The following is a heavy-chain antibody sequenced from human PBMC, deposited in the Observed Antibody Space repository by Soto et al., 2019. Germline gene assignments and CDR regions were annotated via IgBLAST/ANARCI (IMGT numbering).Heavy chain of an antibody. Sequence: QVQLVQSGAEVKKPGSSVKVSCKASGGTFSSYTISWVRQAPGQGLEWMGRIIPILGIANYAQKFQGRVTITADKSTSTAYMELSSLRSEDTAVYYCARAVVVITTRLYYYYGMDVWGQGTTVNVSS. J-gene: IGHJ6*02. CDR1: GGTFSSYT. V-gene: IGHV1-69*02. CDR3: ARAVVVITTRLYYYYGMDV. D-gene: IGHD3-22*01. CDR2: IIPILGIA.